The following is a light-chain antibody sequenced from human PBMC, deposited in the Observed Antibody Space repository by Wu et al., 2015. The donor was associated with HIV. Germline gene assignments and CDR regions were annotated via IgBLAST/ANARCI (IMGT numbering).Light chain of an antibody. Sequence: EIVLTQSPAILSLSLGERATLSCRASQSVSNYLAWCQQKPGQPPRLPIYDASDRATGISARFSGSGSGTDFTLTISSLEPEDFAVYYCQHRFNWPLIFGQGTRLEIK. CDR1: QSVSNY. J-gene: IGKJ5*01. CDR3: QHRFNWPLI. CDR2: DAS. V-gene: IGKV3-11*01.